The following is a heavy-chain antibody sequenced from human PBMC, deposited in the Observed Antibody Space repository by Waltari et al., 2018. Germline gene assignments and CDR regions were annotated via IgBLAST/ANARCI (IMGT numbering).Heavy chain of an antibody. CDR1: GGSFSGYY. CDR2: INHSGST. D-gene: IGHD3-3*01. V-gene: IGHV4-34*01. CDR3: ARGTPKYYDFWSGYYTGYYYYGMDV. J-gene: IGHJ6*02. Sequence: QVQLQQWGAGLLKPSETLSLTCAVYGGSFSGYYWSWIRQPPGKGLEWIGEINHSGSTNYNPSLNSRVTISVDTSKNQFSLKLSSVTAADTAVYYCARGTPKYYDFWSGYYTGYYYYGMDVWGQGTTVTVSS.